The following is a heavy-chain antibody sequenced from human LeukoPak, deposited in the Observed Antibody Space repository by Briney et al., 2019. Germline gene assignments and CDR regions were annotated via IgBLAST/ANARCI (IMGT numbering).Heavy chain of an antibody. CDR1: GGSFSGYY. Sequence: PSETLSLTCAVYGGSFSGYYWSWIRQPPGKGLEWIGEINHSGSTNYNPSLKSRVTISVDTSKNQFSLKLSSVTAADTAVYYCASGSSWYGNDYWGQGTLVTVSS. J-gene: IGHJ4*02. CDR2: INHSGST. D-gene: IGHD6-13*01. V-gene: IGHV4-34*01. CDR3: ASGSSWYGNDY.